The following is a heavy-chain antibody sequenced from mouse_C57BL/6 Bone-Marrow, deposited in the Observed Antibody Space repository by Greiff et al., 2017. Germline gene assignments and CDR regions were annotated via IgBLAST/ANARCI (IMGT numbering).Heavy chain of an antibody. D-gene: IGHD4-1*02. CDR3: ARTTGGAMDY. V-gene: IGHV1-69*01. J-gene: IGHJ4*01. Sequence: QVQLQQPGAELVMPGASVKLSCKASGYTFTSYWMHWVKQRPGQGLEWIGEIDPSDSYTNYNQKFKGKSTLTVDKSSSTAYMQRSSLTSEDSAVYYCARTTGGAMDYWGQGTSVTVSS. CDR2: IDPSDSYT. CDR1: GYTFTSYW.